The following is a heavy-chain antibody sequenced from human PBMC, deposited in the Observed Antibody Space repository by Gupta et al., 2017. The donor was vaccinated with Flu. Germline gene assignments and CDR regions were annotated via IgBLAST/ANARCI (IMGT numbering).Heavy chain of an antibody. D-gene: IGHD2-8*01. CDR1: GFAFSRYG. Sequence: QVHLVESGGGVVEPGRSLRLSSAASGFAFSRYGMHWVRQAPGQGLEWVRIIWYDGSKKYYGDSVKGRFNISRDNSQNTLYLQMNSLRVEDTAVYFCVKESDGLDVWGQGTVVSVSS. J-gene: IGHJ3*01. V-gene: IGHV3-33*03. CDR3: VKESDGLDV. CDR2: IWYDGSKK.